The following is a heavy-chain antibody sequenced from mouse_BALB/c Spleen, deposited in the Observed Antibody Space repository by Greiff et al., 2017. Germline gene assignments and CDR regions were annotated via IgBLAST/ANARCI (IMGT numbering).Heavy chain of an antibody. Sequence: EVQLQQSGAELVKPGASVKLSCTASGFNIKDTYMHWVKQRPEQGLEWIGRIDPANGNTKYDPKFQGKATITADTSSNTAYLQLSSLTSEDTAVYYCARAYDGYYFYAIDYWGQGTSVTVSS. D-gene: IGHD2-3*01. V-gene: IGHV14-3*02. J-gene: IGHJ4*01. CDR3: ARAYDGYYFYAIDY. CDR2: IDPANGNT. CDR1: GFNIKDTY.